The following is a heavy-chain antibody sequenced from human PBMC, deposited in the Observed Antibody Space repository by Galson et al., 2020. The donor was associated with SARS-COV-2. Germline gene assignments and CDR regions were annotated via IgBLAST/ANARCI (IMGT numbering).Heavy chain of an antibody. D-gene: IGHD1-7*01. J-gene: IGHJ4*02. CDR3: VKAIGRVGNSGLYHCDY. CDR1: GFTFNNYA. CDR2: LSDNGDSP. V-gene: IGHV3-23*01. Sequence: GGSLRLSCAASGFTFNNYAMSWVRQAPGKGLEWVCSLSDNGDSPYYANSVKGRFTVSRDNSESTLYLQMSSLRTEDTAVYYCVKAIGRVGNSGLYHCDYWGLGTLVTVSS.